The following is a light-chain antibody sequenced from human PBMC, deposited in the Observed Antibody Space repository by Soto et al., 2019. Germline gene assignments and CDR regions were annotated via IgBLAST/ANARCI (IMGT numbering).Light chain of an antibody. Sequence: QSVLTQPPSVSAAPGQKVTMSCSGSSSNIGKYYVSWHQQLPGTAPKLLIYENDKRPSGIPDRFSGSKSGTSATLGITGLQTGDEADYYCGTWDSSLTTFVFGTATKVTVL. CDR3: GTWDSSLTTFV. CDR1: SSNIGKYY. V-gene: IGLV1-51*02. J-gene: IGLJ1*01. CDR2: END.